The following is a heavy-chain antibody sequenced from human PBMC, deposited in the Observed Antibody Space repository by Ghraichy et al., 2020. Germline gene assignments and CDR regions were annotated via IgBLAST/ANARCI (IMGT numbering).Heavy chain of an antibody. CDR2: IGIDGRT. CDR1: GLSFRTSA. Sequence: LSLTCVASGLSFRTSAMSWVRQLPGKGLEWISTIGIDGRTYYRDSLKGRISISRDNNINTVFLQMDSLRPEDTAMYYCAKERPQFDPWGQGTLVIVSS. J-gene: IGHJ5*02. V-gene: IGHV3-23*01. CDR3: AKERPQFDP.